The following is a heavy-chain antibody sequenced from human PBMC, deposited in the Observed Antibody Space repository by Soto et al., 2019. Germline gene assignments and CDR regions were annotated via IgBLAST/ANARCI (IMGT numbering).Heavy chain of an antibody. D-gene: IGHD3-3*01. CDR1: GYTFTSYD. J-gene: IGHJ4*02. CDR3: ARDLEDVHVLRFLEWLSRGYYFDY. V-gene: IGHV1-8*01. CDR2: MNPNSGNT. Sequence: ASVKVSCKASGYTFTSYDINWVRQATGQGLEWMGWMNPNSGNTGYAQEFQGRVTMTRNTSISTAYMELSSLRSEDTAVYYCARDLEDVHVLRFLEWLSRGYYFDYWGQGTLVTVSS.